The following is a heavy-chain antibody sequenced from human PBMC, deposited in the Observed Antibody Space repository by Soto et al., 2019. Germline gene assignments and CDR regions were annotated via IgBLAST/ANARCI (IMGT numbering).Heavy chain of an antibody. CDR1: GYTFTGYY. CDR2: INPNSGGT. D-gene: IGHD6-19*01. CDR3: ARASIAVAGNGDDAFDI. Sequence: ASVKVSCKASGYTFTGYYMHWVRQAPGQGLEWMGWINPNSGGTNYAQKFQGWVTMTRDTSISTAYMELSRLRSDDTAVYYCARASIAVAGNGDDAFDIWGQGTMVTVSS. J-gene: IGHJ3*02. V-gene: IGHV1-2*04.